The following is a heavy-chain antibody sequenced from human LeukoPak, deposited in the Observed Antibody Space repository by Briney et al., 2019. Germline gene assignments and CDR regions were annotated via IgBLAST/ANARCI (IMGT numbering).Heavy chain of an antibody. V-gene: IGHV4-34*01. CDR2: INHSGST. J-gene: IGHJ4*02. CDR3: ARKGQGFDY. CDR1: GGSISSYY. Sequence: SETLSLTCTVSGGSISSYYWSWIRQPPGKGLEWIGEINHSGSTNYNPSLKSRVTISVDTSKNQFSLKLSSVTAADTAVYYCARKGQGFDYWGQGTLVTVSS.